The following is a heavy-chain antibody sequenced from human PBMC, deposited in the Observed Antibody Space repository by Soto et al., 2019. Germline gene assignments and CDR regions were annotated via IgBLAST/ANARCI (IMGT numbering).Heavy chain of an antibody. Sequence: ASVKVSCKASGYTFTSYDINWVRQATGQGLEWMGWMNPNSGNTGYAQKFQGRVTMTRNTSISTAYMELSSLRSEDTAVYYCARVYSGIAAAGTTIKHYYYYYMDVWGKGTTVTVSS. D-gene: IGHD6-13*01. V-gene: IGHV1-8*01. J-gene: IGHJ6*03. CDR3: ARVYSGIAAAGTTIKHYYYYYMDV. CDR2: MNPNSGNT. CDR1: GYTFTSYD.